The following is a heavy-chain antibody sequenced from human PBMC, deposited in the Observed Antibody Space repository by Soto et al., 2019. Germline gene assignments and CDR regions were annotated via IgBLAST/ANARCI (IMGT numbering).Heavy chain of an antibody. J-gene: IGHJ4*02. CDR2: IYHSGST. CDR1: GGSISSSNW. V-gene: IGHV4-4*02. Sequence: SETLSLTCAVSGGSISSSNWWSWVRQPPGKGLEWIGEIYHSGSTNYNPSLKSRVTISVDTSKNQFSLKLSSVTAADTAVYYCARRYGTTFDYWGQGTLVTVSS. CDR3: ARRYGTTFDY. D-gene: IGHD1-7*01.